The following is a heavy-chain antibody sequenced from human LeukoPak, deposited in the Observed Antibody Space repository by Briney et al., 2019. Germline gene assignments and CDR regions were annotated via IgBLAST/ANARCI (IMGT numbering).Heavy chain of an antibody. Sequence: GGSLRLSCAASGFTFSSYGMHWVRQAPGKRLEWVAFIRYDGSNKYYADSVKGRFTISRDNSKNTLYLQMNSLRAEDTAVYYCAKDRPSSGWYKGYLPGDLNWGQGTLVTVSS. CDR1: GFTFSSYG. D-gene: IGHD6-19*01. J-gene: IGHJ4*02. V-gene: IGHV3-30*02. CDR3: AKDRPSSGWYKGYLPGDLN. CDR2: IRYDGSNK.